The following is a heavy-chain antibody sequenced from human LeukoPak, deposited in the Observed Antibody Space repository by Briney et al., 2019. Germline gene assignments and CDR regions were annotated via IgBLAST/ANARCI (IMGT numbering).Heavy chain of an antibody. CDR2: IRSKAYGGTT. Sequence: GGSLRLSCTASGFTFGDYAMSWFRQAPGKGLEWVGFIRSKAYGGTTEYAASVKGRFTISRDDSKSIAYLQMNSLKTEDTAVYYCTREGLRFAWGVDYWGQGTLVTVSS. D-gene: IGHD4-17*01. CDR1: GFTFGDYA. J-gene: IGHJ4*02. V-gene: IGHV3-49*03. CDR3: TREGLRFAWGVDY.